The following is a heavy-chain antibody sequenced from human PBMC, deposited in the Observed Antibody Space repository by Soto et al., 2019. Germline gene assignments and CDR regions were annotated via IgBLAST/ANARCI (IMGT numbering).Heavy chain of an antibody. J-gene: IGHJ4*02. CDR1: GFNFKNFA. V-gene: IGHV3-30-3*02. CDR2: TSCTGNSV. D-gene: IGHD2-8*01. Sequence: QVRLEESGGGVIQHGGSLRLSCEASGFNFKNFAMYWVRRAPGKGLERVAYTSCTGNSVYYEDSVKGRFTISRDNSKDTLYLQLNSLGLEDTAVYYCAKDPNTNCGAAYFDSWGQGVLVTVSS. CDR3: AKDPNTNCGAAYFDS.